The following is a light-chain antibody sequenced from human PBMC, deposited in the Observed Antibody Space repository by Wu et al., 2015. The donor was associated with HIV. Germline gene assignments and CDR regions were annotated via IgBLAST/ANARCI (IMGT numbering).Light chain of an antibody. CDR1: QSVSSSY. J-gene: IGKJ1*01. CDR3: QQYARSPQT. V-gene: IGKV3-20*01. CDR2: GAS. Sequence: EIVLTQSPGTLSLSPGERATLSCRASQSVSSSYLAWYQQKPGQAPRLLIYGASTRATGIPDRFSGSGSGTDFTLTISRLEPEDFAVYYCQQYARSPQTFGQGTKVEIK.